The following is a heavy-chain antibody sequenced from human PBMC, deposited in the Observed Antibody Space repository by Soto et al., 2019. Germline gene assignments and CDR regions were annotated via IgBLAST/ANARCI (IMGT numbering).Heavy chain of an antibody. CDR3: ARFLGGSSDY. CDR1: GGSFSGYY. CDR2: INHSGST. V-gene: IGHV4-34*01. D-gene: IGHD2-15*01. J-gene: IGHJ4*02. Sequence: SETLSLTCAVYGGSFSGYYWSWIRQPPGKGLEWIGEINHSGSTNYNPSLKSRVTISVDTSKNQFSLKLSSVTAADTAVYYCARFLGGSSDYWGQGTLVTVSS.